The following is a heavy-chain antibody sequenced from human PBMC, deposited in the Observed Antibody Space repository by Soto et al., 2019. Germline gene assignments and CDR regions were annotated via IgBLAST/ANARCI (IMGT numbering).Heavy chain of an antibody. J-gene: IGHJ4*02. CDR1: GYTFTSYA. CDR2: INAGNGNT. D-gene: IGHD6-19*01. CDR3: ARQIRSSGWPGDY. V-gene: IGHV1-3*01. Sequence: ASVKVSCKASGYTFTSYAMHWVRQAPGQRLEWMGWINAGNGNTKYSQKFQGRVTITRDTSASTAYMELSSLRSEDTAVYYCARQIRSSGWPGDYWGQGTLVTVSS.